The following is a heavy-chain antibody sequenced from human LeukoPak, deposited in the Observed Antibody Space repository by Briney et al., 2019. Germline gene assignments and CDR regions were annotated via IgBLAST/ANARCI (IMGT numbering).Heavy chain of an antibody. J-gene: IGHJ3*02. Sequence: SGGSLRLSCAAAGFTFSDYYMSWIRQAPGKGLEWVSYISSSGSTIYYADSLKGRFTISRENAKNSLYLHMNSMRAEDTAVYYCARERGGDLGQQLVLPFAFDIWGQGTMVTVSS. CDR2: ISSSGSTI. CDR1: GFTFSDYY. CDR3: ARERGGDLGQQLVLPFAFDI. D-gene: IGHD6-13*01. V-gene: IGHV3-11*04.